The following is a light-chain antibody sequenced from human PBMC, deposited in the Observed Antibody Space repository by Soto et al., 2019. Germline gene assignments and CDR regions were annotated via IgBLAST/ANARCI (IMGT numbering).Light chain of an antibody. Sequence: EIVLTQSPGTLSLSPGERATLSCRASQSVSSTYIAWYQQNPGRAPRLLIYGASSRATGIPDRFSGSGSGTDFTLTISGLEPEDFAVYFCQQYGRSPPFTFGQGTKVEIK. CDR2: GAS. CDR1: QSVSSTY. V-gene: IGKV3-20*01. J-gene: IGKJ2*01. CDR3: QQYGRSPPFT.